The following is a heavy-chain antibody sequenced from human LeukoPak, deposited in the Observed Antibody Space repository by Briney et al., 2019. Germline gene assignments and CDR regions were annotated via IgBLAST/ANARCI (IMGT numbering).Heavy chain of an antibody. D-gene: IGHD3-10*01. Sequence: GGSLRLSCAASGFTFSSYSIYWVPQAPGKGLEWISYISSSSVIDYADSVKGRFTVSRDNAKNSLFLQMNSLRAEDTAVYYCARGAYSGRSSYFDYWGQGTLVTVSS. V-gene: IGHV3-48*01. CDR1: GFTFSSYS. CDR2: ISSSSVI. J-gene: IGHJ4*02. CDR3: ARGAYSGRSSYFDY.